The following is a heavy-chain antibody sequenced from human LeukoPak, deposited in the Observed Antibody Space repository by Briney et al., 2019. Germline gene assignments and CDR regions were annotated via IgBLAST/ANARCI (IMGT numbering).Heavy chain of an antibody. CDR3: ASFDSSGWHYFDY. J-gene: IGHJ4*02. V-gene: IGHV3-74*01. CDR2: LNSGGSST. CDR1: GFTFSSYW. D-gene: IGHD6-19*01. Sequence: GGSLRLSCAASGFTFSSYWMHWVGQAPGKGLVWVSHLNSGGSSTSYADSVKGRFTISRDNAKNTLYLQINSRRAGDTAVYYCASFDSSGWHYFDYWGQGTLVTVSA.